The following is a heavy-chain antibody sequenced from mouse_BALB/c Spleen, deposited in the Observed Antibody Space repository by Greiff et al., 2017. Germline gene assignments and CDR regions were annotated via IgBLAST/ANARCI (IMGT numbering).Heavy chain of an antibody. J-gene: IGHJ4*01. CDR2: ISSGGST. CDR3: ARGITPSYAMDY. CDR1: GFTFSSYA. V-gene: IGHV5-6-5*01. D-gene: IGHD2-4*01. Sequence: EVKLVESGGGLVKPGGSLKLSCAASGFTFSSYAMSWVRQTPEKRLEWVASISSGGSTYYPDSVKGRFTISRDNARNILYLQMSSLRSEDTAMYYCARGITPSYAMDYWGQGTSVTVSS.